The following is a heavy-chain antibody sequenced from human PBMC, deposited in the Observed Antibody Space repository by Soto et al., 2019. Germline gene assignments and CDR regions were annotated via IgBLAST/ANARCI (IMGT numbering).Heavy chain of an antibody. V-gene: IGHV3-21*01. J-gene: IGHJ6*02. Sequence: EVQLVESGGGLVKPGGSLRLSCAASGFTFSSYSMNWVRQAPGKGLEWVSSISSSSSYIYYADSVKGRFTISRDNAKNSLYLQMNSRRAEDTAVYYCASLRHYYDSSGYYSSYYYYGMDVWGQGTTVTVSS. CDR2: ISSSSSYI. D-gene: IGHD3-22*01. CDR3: ASLRHYYDSSGYYSSYYYYGMDV. CDR1: GFTFSSYS.